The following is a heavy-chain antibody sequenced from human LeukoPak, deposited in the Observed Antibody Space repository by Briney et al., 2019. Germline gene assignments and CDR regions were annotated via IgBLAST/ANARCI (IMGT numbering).Heavy chain of an antibody. J-gene: IGHJ5*02. CDR1: VDRISSNSVA. D-gene: IGHD6-13*01. CDR2: TYYRSKWYY. Sequence: QTLSLTCAISVDRISSNSVAWNWVRQSPSRGLEWLGRTYYRSKWYYDYAVAVKSRITINPDTSKNQFSLQLNSVTPEDTAVYYCARDIAARRSGWFDPWGQGTLVTVSS. V-gene: IGHV6-1*01. CDR3: ARDIAARRSGWFDP.